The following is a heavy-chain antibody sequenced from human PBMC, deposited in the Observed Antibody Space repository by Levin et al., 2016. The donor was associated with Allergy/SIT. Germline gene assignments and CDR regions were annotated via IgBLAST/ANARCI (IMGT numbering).Heavy chain of an antibody. CDR3: ARDSSSSMDV. Sequence: RQMPGKGLEWMAIIHPDGSGARYSPSFEGQVTISVDKSISTAYLQWSSLKASDSATYYCARDSSSSMDVWGQGTTVTVSS. D-gene: IGHD6-6*01. CDR2: IHPDGSGA. J-gene: IGHJ6*02. V-gene: IGHV5-51*01.